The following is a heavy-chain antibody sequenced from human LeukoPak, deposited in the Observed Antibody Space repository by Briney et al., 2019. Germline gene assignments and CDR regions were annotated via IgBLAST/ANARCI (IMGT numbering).Heavy chain of an antibody. J-gene: IGHJ5*02. CDR2: ISWNSGII. D-gene: IGHD5-24*01. Sequence: GGSLRLSCTASGFTFDDFAIHWVRQAPGKGLEWVAGISWNSGIIVYVDSVKGRFTISRDNANNMLYLQLNSLRPEDTAVYYCVVDFQYNCPWGQGTLVTVSS. CDR3: VVDFQYNCP. V-gene: IGHV3-9*01. CDR1: GFTFDDFA.